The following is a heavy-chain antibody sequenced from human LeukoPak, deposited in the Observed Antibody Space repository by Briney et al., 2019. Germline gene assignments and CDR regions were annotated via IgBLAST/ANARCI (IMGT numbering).Heavy chain of an antibody. V-gene: IGHV3-53*01. CDR1: GFIVSSYY. D-gene: IGHD2-21*02. CDR3: ARGRGGDWGDAYDI. Sequence: GGSLRLSCAASGFIVSSYYMDWVRQAPGKGLEWVSVIYTGGSTFYADSVKGRFTISRDNSKNTLCLQMNSLRAEDTAVYYCARGRGGDWGDAYDIWGQGTTVTVPS. J-gene: IGHJ3*02. CDR2: IYTGGST.